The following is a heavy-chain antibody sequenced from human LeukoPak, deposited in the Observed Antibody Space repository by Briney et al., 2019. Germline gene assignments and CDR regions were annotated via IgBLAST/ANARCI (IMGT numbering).Heavy chain of an antibody. J-gene: IGHJ4*02. Sequence: GGSLRLSCAASGFTFSTYAMSWVRQAPGKGLEWVAVISYDGSNKFYADSVKGRFTISGDNSKSTLYLQMNSLRAEDTAVYYCAKELSAGTGGGWEDYFDYWGQGTLVTVSA. CDR2: ISYDGSNK. D-gene: IGHD6-13*01. V-gene: IGHV3-30*18. CDR1: GFTFSTYA. CDR3: AKELSAGTGGGWEDYFDY.